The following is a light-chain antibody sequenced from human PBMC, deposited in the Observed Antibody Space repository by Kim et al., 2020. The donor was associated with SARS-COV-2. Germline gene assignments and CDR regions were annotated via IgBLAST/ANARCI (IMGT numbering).Light chain of an antibody. CDR2: EVS. V-gene: IGLV2-8*01. Sequence: QSALTQPPSASVSPGQSVTISCTGTSSDVGGYNYVSWYQQHPGKAPKLMIYEVSKRPSGVPDRFSGSKSGNTASLTVSGLQAEDEADYYCSSYAGSNNFWVFGGGTQLTVL. CDR1: SSDVGGYNY. CDR3: SSYAGSNNFWV. J-gene: IGLJ3*02.